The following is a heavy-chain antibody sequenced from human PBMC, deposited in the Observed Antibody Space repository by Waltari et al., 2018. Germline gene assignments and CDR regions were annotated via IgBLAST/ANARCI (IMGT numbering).Heavy chain of an antibody. CDR2: IIPIFGTA. Sequence: QVQLVQSGAEVKKPGSSVKVSCKASGGTFSSYAISWVRQAPGQGLEWMGRIIPIFGTANDAQKCQGRVTITADKSTSTAYMELSSLRSEDTAVYYCARGGESYGSGSYSYYFDYWGQGTLVTVSS. CDR3: ARGGESYGSGSYSYYFDY. CDR1: GGTFSSYA. V-gene: IGHV1-69*08. J-gene: IGHJ4*02. D-gene: IGHD3-10*01.